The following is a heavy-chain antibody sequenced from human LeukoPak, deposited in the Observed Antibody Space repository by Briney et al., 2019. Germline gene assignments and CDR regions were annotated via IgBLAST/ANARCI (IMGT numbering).Heavy chain of an antibody. J-gene: IGHJ5*02. CDR1: GGTFSSYA. V-gene: IGHV1-69*04. D-gene: IGHD3-22*01. Sequence: GSSVKVSCKASGGTFSSYAISWVRQAPGQGLEWMGRIIPILGIANYAQKFQGRVTITADKSTSTAYMELSGLRSEDTAVYYCARDSDSSGYNWFDPWGQGTLVTVSS. CDR3: ARDSDSSGYNWFDP. CDR2: IIPILGIA.